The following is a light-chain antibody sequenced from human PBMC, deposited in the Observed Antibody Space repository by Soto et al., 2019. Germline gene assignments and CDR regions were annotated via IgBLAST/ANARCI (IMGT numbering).Light chain of an antibody. J-gene: IGKJ1*01. Sequence: EIVMTQSPDTLSVSPGEGATLSCRVSQSIRSNLAWYQQRPGQAPRLPMYGASTRADGIPARFTGSGSGTEFTLTISSLQSEDFALYYCQQYHIWPPWTSGQGTKVDIK. CDR3: QQYHIWPPWT. CDR1: QSIRSN. V-gene: IGKV3-15*01. CDR2: GAS.